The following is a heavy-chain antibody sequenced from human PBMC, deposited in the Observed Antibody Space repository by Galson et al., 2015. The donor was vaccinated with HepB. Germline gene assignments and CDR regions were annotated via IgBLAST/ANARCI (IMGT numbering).Heavy chain of an antibody. CDR3: AKVFPEKTDGWYRQALYYFDS. D-gene: IGHD6-19*01. CDR2: TTPSGDNT. J-gene: IGHJ4*02. CDR1: GFTFSYYA. V-gene: IGHV3-23*01. Sequence: SLRLSCAASGFTFSYYAMSWVRQAPGKGLEWISATTPSGDNTYSADSMKGRFTISRDNSRNTLFLQMNSLRAGDTAIYFCAKVFPEKTDGWYRQALYYFDSWGQGTRVTVSS.